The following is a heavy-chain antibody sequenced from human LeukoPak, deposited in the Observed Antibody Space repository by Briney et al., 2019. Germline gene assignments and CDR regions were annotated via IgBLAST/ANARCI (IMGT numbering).Heavy chain of an antibody. Sequence: SETLSLTCTVSGGSVSSSSYYWGWIRQPPGKGLEWIGSISYGGSTYYNPSLKSRVTMSVDTSKNQFSLKLSSVTAADTAVYYCAKDRVGLDYWGQGSLVTVSS. CDR1: GGSVSSSSYY. CDR2: ISYGGST. V-gene: IGHV4-39*02. J-gene: IGHJ4*02. CDR3: AKDRVGLDY. D-gene: IGHD1-26*01.